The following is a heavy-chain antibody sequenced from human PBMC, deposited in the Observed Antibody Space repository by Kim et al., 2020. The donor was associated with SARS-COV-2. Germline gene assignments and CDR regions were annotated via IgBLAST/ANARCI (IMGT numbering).Heavy chain of an antibody. Sequence: GESLKISCQTSGYNFANYWIGWVRQMPGKGLEWMGIIIPSNSDTRYSPSFQGQVTLSADKSISTAYLQWSSLEASETAIYFCVRNIYSNSWGYLDSWGQG. CDR3: VRNIYSNSWGYLDS. CDR2: IIPSNSDT. J-gene: IGHJ4*02. CDR1: GYNFANYW. D-gene: IGHD5-12*01. V-gene: IGHV5-51*01.